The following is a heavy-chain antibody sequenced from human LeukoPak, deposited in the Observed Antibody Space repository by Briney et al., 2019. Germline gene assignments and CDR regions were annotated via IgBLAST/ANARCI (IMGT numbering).Heavy chain of an antibody. Sequence: GGSLRLSCAASGFTFSSYAMSWVRQAPGKGLEWVSAISGSGGSTYYADSVKGRFTISRDNSKNTLYLQMNSLRAEDTAVYYCAKHLWRDLLWFGEGYYFGYWGQGTLVTVSS. D-gene: IGHD3-10*01. V-gene: IGHV3-23*01. CDR3: AKHLWRDLLWFGEGYYFGY. J-gene: IGHJ4*02. CDR1: GFTFSSYA. CDR2: ISGSGGST.